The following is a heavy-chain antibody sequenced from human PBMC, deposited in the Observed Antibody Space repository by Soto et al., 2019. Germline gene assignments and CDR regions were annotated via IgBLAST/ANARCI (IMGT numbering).Heavy chain of an antibody. V-gene: IGHV4-30-2*01. D-gene: IGHD3-10*01. Sequence: QLQLQESGSGLVKPSQTLSLTCAVSGGSISSGGYSWSWIRQPPGKGLEWIGYIYHSGSTYYNPSLKSRVNISVDRANNQFSLKLSSVTAADTAVYYCARSSGSYYNYPYYYGMDVWGQGTTVTVSS. J-gene: IGHJ6*02. CDR2: IYHSGST. CDR3: ARSSGSYYNYPYYYGMDV. CDR1: GGSISSGGYS.